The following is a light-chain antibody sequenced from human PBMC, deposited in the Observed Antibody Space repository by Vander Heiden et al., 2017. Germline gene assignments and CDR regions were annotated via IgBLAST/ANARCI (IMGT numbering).Light chain of an antibody. CDR2: AAS. CDR3: QESNSFPLS. J-gene: IGKJ4*01. V-gene: IGKV1-12*01. CDR1: QGISNW. Sequence: DIQMTQSPSSVSASVGDRVTITCRASQGISNWLAWYQQKPGTAPKLLISAASTLQTGVPSRFSRSGSGTAFTLTMSSLQPEDFTSYFCQESNSFPLSFGGGTQVEIK.